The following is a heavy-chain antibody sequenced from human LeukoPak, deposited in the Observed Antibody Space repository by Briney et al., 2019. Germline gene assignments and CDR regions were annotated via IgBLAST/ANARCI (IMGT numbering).Heavy chain of an antibody. CDR1: GFTFSSYS. V-gene: IGHV3-21*01. CDR2: ISSSSSYI. D-gene: IGHD2-15*01. CDR3: AIGYCSGGSCYEGISYFQH. Sequence: PGGSLRLSCAASGFTFSSYSMNWVRQAPGKGLEWVSSISSSSSYICYADSVKGRFTISRDNAKNSLYLQMNSLRAEDTAVYYCAIGYCSGGSCYEGISYFQHWGQGTLVTVSS. J-gene: IGHJ1*01.